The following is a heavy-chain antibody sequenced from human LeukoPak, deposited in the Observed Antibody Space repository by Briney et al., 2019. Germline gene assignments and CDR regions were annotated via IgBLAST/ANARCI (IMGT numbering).Heavy chain of an antibody. CDR2: MNPNSGNT. Sequence: ASVKVSCKASGYTFTSYDINWVRQATGQGLEWMGWMNPNSGNTGYAQKFQGRVTMTRNTSISTAYMELSSLRSEDTAVYYCARAVVEGKDYYYYGMGVWGQGTTVTVSS. D-gene: IGHD2-15*01. CDR1: GYTFTSYD. V-gene: IGHV1-8*01. J-gene: IGHJ6*02. CDR3: ARAVVEGKDYYYYGMGV.